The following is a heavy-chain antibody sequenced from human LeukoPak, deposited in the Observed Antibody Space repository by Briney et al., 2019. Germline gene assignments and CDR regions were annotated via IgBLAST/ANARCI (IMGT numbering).Heavy chain of an antibody. Sequence: PGGSLRLSCAASGFTFSSHAMNWVRQAPAKGLEWVSSISGSGGTTYYADPVKGRFTISRDNCKNTLYLQMYSLRVEDTAVYYCAKVEVPVAVYNYFDPWGKGTLVTVSS. V-gene: IGHV3-23*01. D-gene: IGHD6-19*01. CDR2: ISGSGGTT. J-gene: IGHJ5*02. CDR3: AKVEVPVAVYNYFDP. CDR1: GFTFSSHA.